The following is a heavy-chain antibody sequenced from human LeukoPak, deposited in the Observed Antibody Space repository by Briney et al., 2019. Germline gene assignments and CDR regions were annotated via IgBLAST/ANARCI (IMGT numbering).Heavy chain of an antibody. V-gene: IGHV4-34*01. J-gene: IGHJ4*02. CDR2: INHSGST. Sequence: KPSETLSLTCAVYGGSFSGYYWSWIRQPPGKGLEWIGEINHSGSTNYNPSLKSRVTISVDTSKNQFSLKLSSVTAADTAVYYCARLGDQDYWGQGTLVTVSS. D-gene: IGHD2-21*02. CDR1: GGSFSGYY. CDR3: ARLGDQDY.